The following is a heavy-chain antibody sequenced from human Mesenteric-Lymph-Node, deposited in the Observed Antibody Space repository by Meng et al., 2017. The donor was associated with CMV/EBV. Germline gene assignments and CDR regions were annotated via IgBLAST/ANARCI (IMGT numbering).Heavy chain of an antibody. CDR1: GFTFSNYW. Sequence: GESLKISCAASGFTFSNYWMHWVRQAPGKGLVWVSRINSDGSSTPYADSVKGRFTISRDNTKSTMFLQMNSLRAEDTAVYYCARGGPLSYCALDIWGQGTTVTVSS. CDR2: INSDGSST. V-gene: IGHV3-74*01. D-gene: IGHD6-25*01. J-gene: IGHJ6*02. CDR3: ARGGPLSYCALDI.